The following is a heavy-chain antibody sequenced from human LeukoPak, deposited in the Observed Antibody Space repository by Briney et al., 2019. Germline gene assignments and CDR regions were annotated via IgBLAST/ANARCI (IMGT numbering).Heavy chain of an antibody. CDR2: INHSGTT. J-gene: IGHJ6*02. CDR3: VRIYCTSTSCYGDSYYGMDV. V-gene: IGHV4-34*01. D-gene: IGHD2-2*01. Sequence: SETLSLTCAVYGGSFSGYYWSWIRQPPGKGLEWIGEINHSGTTNYNPSLKSRVTISVDTSKNQLSLKLSSVTAADTAVYYCVRIYCTSTSCYGDSYYGMDVWGQGTTVTVSS. CDR1: GGSFSGYY.